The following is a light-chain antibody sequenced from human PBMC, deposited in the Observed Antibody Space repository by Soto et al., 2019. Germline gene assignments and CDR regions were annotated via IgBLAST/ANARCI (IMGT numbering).Light chain of an antibody. V-gene: IGLV1-40*01. Sequence: QAVVTQPPSVSGAPGQRVTISCTGSSSNIGAGYDVHWYQQVPGTAPKVLIYGNSNRPSGVPDRFSGSKSGTSASLAITGLQAEDEADYYCQSYDSSLSAVVFGGGTKVTVL. CDR2: GNS. CDR3: QSYDSSLSAVV. CDR1: SSNIGAGYD. J-gene: IGLJ2*01.